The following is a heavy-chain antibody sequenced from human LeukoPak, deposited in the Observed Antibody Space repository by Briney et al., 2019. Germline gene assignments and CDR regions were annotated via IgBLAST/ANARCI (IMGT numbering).Heavy chain of an antibody. CDR2: INPNSGDT. CDR1: GYILTDYY. V-gene: IGHV1-2*02. Sequence: GASVKVSCKASGYILTDYYMHWVRQAPGQGLEWMGWINPNSGDTNYAQKFQGRVTMTRDTSISTAYMDLSRLRSDDTAVYYCARAGVWDYSDSSGYHNAAFDIWGQGTMVTVSS. J-gene: IGHJ3*02. D-gene: IGHD3-22*01. CDR3: ARAGVWDYSDSSGYHNAAFDI.